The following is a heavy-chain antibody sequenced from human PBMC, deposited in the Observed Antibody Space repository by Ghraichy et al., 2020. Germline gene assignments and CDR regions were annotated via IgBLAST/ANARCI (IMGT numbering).Heavy chain of an antibody. J-gene: IGHJ4*02. V-gene: IGHV5-51*01. CDR2: VYPGDSDT. D-gene: IGHD6-19*01. CDR1: GYSFTNYW. CDR3: ARTYSTGWGPYS. Sequence: GESLNISCKGSGYSFTNYWIGWVRQLPGKGLEWMGIVYPGDSDTRYSPSFQGQVTISADKSISTAYLQWSSLKAPDTAMYDCARTYSTGWGPYSWGQGTLVTV.